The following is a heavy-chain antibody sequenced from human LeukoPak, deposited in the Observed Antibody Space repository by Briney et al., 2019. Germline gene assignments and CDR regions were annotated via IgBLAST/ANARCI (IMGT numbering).Heavy chain of an antibody. CDR1: GFTFSSYE. D-gene: IGHD3-10*01. J-gene: IGHJ6*02. CDR3: ARDSGSYNGMDV. V-gene: IGHV3-48*03. CDR2: ISSSGSPT. Sequence: GGSLRLSCAASGFTFSSYEMNWVRQAPGEGLEWVSYISSSGSPTYYADSLKGRFTISRDNAKNSLYLQLNSLRAEDTAVFFCARDSGSYNGMDVWGQGTMVTVSS.